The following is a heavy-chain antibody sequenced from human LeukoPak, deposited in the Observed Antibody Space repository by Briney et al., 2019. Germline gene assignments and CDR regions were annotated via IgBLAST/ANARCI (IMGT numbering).Heavy chain of an antibody. Sequence: GGSLRLSCAASGFTFDDYGMSWVRQAPGKGREWVSGINWNGGSTGYADSVKGRFTISRDNAKNSLYLQMNSLRAEDTALYYCARRAGYCSSTSCSFDYWGQGTLVTVSS. V-gene: IGHV3-20*04. D-gene: IGHD2-2*01. CDR2: INWNGGST. J-gene: IGHJ4*02. CDR3: ARRAGYCSSTSCSFDY. CDR1: GFTFDDYG.